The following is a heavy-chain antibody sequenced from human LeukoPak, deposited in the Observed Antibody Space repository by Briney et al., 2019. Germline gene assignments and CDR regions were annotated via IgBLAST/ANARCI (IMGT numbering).Heavy chain of an antibody. CDR3: AKTTTGYSSGRYPGWPVDY. CDR1: GFTFSSYA. D-gene: IGHD6-19*01. J-gene: IGHJ4*02. CDR2: ISGSGGGT. V-gene: IGHV3-23*01. Sequence: GGSLRLSCAASGFTFSSYAVSWVRQAPGKGLEWVSAISGSGGGTYYADSVKGRFTISRDNSKNTLYLQMSSLSTEDTAVYYCAKTTTGYSSGRYPGWPVDYWGQGTLVSVSS.